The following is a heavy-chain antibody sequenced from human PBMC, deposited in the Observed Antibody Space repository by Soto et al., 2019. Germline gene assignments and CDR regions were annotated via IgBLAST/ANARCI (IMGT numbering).Heavy chain of an antibody. CDR2: IIPIFGTA. J-gene: IGHJ6*02. CDR3: ARRGGVYYDTHFSHYYYGMDV. D-gene: IGHD3-22*01. Sequence: PGPQVKVSCTASGGTFSSHAISWVRQAPGQGLEWMGGIIPIFGTANYAQKFQGRVTITADKSTSTAYMELSSLRSEDTAVYYCARRGGVYYDTHFSHYYYGMDVWGQGTTVTVSS. V-gene: IGHV1-69*06. CDR1: GGTFSSHA.